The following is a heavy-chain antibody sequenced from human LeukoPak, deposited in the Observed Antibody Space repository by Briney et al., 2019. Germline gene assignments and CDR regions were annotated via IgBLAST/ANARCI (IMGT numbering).Heavy chain of an antibody. CDR2: ISSSSSYI. CDR3: VSASYGDYVGYFDY. V-gene: IGHV3-21*01. D-gene: IGHD4-17*01. Sequence: GGSLRLSCAASGFTFSSYSMNWVRQAPGKGLEWVSSISSSSSYIYYADSVKGRFTISRDNAKNSLYLQMNSLRAEDTAVYYCVSASYGDYVGYFDYWGQGTLVTVSS. J-gene: IGHJ4*02. CDR1: GFTFSSYS.